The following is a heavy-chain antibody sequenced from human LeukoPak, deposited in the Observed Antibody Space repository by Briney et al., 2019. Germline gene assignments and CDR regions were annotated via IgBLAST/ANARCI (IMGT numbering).Heavy chain of an antibody. CDR2: IKHGGST. V-gene: IGHV4-34*01. CDR3: ASLEFLGGGYYAFDS. CDR1: GGPLSDTY. Sequence: SETLSLTRIVSGGPLSDTYRSRIPPSPGKGLEWIAEIKHGGSTNYNTSLKSLVTISADTTKNEISLKLSTVTAADTAVYYCASLEFLGGGYYAFDSWGQGSLVTVSS. J-gene: IGHJ4*02. D-gene: IGHD3-22*01.